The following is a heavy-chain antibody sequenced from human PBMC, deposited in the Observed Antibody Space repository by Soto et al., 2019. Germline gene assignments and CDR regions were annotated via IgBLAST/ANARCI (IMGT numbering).Heavy chain of an antibody. V-gene: IGHV4-31*03. CDR1: CGTSGDLGGC. Sequence: SVACGTSGDLGGCWISKQKHPGKGLEWIGYIYYSGSTYYNPSLKSRVTISVDTSKNQFSLKLSSVTAADTAVYYCARDLGTIFGVVGLMDVWGQGTTVTVSS. CDR3: ARDLGTIFGVVGLMDV. CDR2: IYYSGST. D-gene: IGHD3-3*01. J-gene: IGHJ6*02.